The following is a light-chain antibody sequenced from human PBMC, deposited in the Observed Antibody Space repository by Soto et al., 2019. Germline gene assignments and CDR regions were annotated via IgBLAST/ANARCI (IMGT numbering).Light chain of an antibody. V-gene: IGKV1-39*01. J-gene: IGKJ2*01. CDR2: AAS. CDR3: QQSNITPQT. Sequence: DIQMTQSPSSLSASVGDRVTITCRASQSISSYLNWYQQKPGRAPKLLIHAASDLESGVPSRFSGSGSGTDFTLTISSLQPEDFATYYCQQSNITPQTFGQGTKLEIK. CDR1: QSISSY.